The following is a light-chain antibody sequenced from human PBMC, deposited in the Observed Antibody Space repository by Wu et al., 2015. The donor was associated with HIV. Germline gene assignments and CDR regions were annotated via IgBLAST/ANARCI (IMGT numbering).Light chain of an antibody. CDR3: QQRRYWPLYT. J-gene: IGKJ2*01. CDR2: DAS. CDR1: QSVASF. Sequence: IVLTQSPGTLSLSPGERATLSCRASQSVASFLAWYQQKPGQAPRLLIYDASNRATGIPARFSGSGSGTDFTLTISSLEPEDFAVYYCQQRRYWPLYTFGQGTKLEIK. V-gene: IGKV3-11*01.